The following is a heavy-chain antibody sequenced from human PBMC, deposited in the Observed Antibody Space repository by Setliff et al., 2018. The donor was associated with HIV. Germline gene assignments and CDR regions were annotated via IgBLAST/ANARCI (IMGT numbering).Heavy chain of an antibody. J-gene: IGHJ6*03. Sequence: SETLSLTCAVYGGSFSGYYWSWIRQPPGKGLEWIGEINHSGSTNYNPSLKSRVTISVDTSKNQFSLKLSPVTAADTAVYYCARGITMISAGYYYYYMDVWGKGTTVTVSS. CDR2: INHSGST. V-gene: IGHV4-34*01. CDR3: ARGITMISAGYYYYYMDV. D-gene: IGHD3-22*01. CDR1: GGSFSGYY.